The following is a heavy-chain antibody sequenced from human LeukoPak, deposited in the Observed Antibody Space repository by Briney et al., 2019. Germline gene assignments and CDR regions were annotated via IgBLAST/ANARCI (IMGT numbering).Heavy chain of an antibody. CDR1: GGTFSSYA. CDR2: IIPIFGTA. V-gene: IGHV1-69*13. Sequence: ASVTVSCTASGGTFSSYAISWVRQAPGQGLEWMGGIIPIFGTANYAQKFQGRVTITADESTSTAYMELSSLRSEDTAVYYCARDMRLVHDYGDYVSWGQGTLVTVSS. D-gene: IGHD4-17*01. CDR3: ARDMRLVHDYGDYVS. J-gene: IGHJ4*02.